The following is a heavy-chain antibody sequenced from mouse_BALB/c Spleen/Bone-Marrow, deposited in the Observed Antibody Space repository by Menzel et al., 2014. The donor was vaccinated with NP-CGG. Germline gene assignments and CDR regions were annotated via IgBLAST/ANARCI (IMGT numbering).Heavy chain of an antibody. CDR2: IYPSDSYT. J-gene: IGHJ2*01. V-gene: IGHV1-69*02. CDR3: TRSGGYYFDH. CDR1: GYTFTSYW. Sequence: QVQLQQPGAELVRPGASVKLSCKASGYTFTSYWINWVKQRPGQGLEWIGNIYPSDSYTNYNQKFKDKATLTVDKSSSTAYMQLSSPTSEDSAVYYCTRSGGYYFDHWGQGTTLTVSS.